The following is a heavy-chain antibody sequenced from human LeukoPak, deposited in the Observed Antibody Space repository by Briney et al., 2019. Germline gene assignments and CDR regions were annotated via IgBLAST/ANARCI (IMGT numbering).Heavy chain of an antibody. V-gene: IGHV4-59*01. J-gene: IGHJ4*02. CDR3: ARSFTYYYDSSGDFFDY. D-gene: IGHD3-22*01. CDR2: IYYSGST. Sequence: PSETLSLTCTVSGGSISNYYWSWIRQPPGKGLEWIGYIYYSGSTNYNPSLKSRVTISVDTSKNQFSLKLSSVTAADTAVYYCARSFTYYYDSSGDFFDYWGQGTLVTVSS. CDR1: GGSISNYY.